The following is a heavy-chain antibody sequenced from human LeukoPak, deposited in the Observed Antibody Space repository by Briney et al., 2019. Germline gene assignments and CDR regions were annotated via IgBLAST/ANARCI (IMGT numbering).Heavy chain of an antibody. CDR2: VYSGGST. Sequence: GGSLRLSCAASGFSVSSNYMSWVRQAPGKGLEWASVVYSGGSTYYTDSVKGRFTISRDNSKNTLYLQMNSLRAEDTAMYYCARADSSGWYPVYWGQGTLVTVSS. V-gene: IGHV3-53*01. D-gene: IGHD6-19*01. CDR3: ARADSSGWYPVY. CDR1: GFSVSSNY. J-gene: IGHJ4*02.